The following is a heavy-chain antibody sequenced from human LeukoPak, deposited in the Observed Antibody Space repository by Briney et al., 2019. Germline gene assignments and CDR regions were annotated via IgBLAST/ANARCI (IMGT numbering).Heavy chain of an antibody. V-gene: IGHV1-8*03. CDR3: ARRGADFWSGYDYYYYMDV. J-gene: IGHJ6*03. Sequence: ASVKVSCKASGYTFTSYDINWVRQATGQGLEWMGWMNPNSGNTGYAQKFQGRVTITRNTSISTAYMELSSLRSEDTAVYYCARRGADFWSGYDYYYYMDVWGKGTTVTVSS. CDR2: MNPNSGNT. CDR1: GYTFTSYD. D-gene: IGHD3-3*01.